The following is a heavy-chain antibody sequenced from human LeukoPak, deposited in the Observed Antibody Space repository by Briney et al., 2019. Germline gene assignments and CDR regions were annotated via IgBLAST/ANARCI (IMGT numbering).Heavy chain of an antibody. Sequence: GGSLRLSCAASGFTFSSYWMSWVRQAPGKGLEWVANIKQDGSEKYYVDSVKGRFTISRDNAKNSLYLQMNSLRAEDTAVYYCASGYYDSSGYLGYYFDYWGLGTLVTVSS. V-gene: IGHV3-7*01. CDR3: ASGYYDSSGYLGYYFDY. CDR1: GFTFSSYW. CDR2: IKQDGSEK. D-gene: IGHD3-22*01. J-gene: IGHJ4*02.